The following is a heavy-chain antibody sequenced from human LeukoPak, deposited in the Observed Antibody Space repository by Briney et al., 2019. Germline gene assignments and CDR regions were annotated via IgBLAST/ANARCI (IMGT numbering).Heavy chain of an antibody. CDR3: ARGQWGWGSLKAFDI. Sequence: GASVKVSCKASGYTFTGYYMHWVRQAPGQGLEWMGWINPNSGGTNYAQKFQGWVTMARDTSISTAYMELSRLRSDDTAVYYCARGQWGWGSLKAFDIWGQGTMVTVSS. J-gene: IGHJ3*02. CDR2: INPNSGGT. D-gene: IGHD3-16*02. CDR1: GYTFTGYY. V-gene: IGHV1-2*04.